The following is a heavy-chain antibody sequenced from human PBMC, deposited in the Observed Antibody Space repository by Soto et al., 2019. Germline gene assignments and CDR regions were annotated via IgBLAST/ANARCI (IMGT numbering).Heavy chain of an antibody. V-gene: IGHV3-21*06. CDR2: ISTGGAYM. D-gene: IGHD2-21*01. CDR1: GFTFRNYN. CDR3: ARDIASPGGDYSDS. Sequence: EVQLVESGGGLVKAGGSLRLFCTASGFTFRNYNMNWVRQAPGKGLEWVSSISTGGAYMFYADSVKGRFTISRDNAQNSLFLQIDSPRAEDTAVYYCARDIASPGGDYSDSWGQGTLVTVSS. J-gene: IGHJ4*02.